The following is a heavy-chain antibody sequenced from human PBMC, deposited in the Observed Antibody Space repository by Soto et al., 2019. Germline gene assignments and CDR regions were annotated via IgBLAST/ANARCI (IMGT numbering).Heavy chain of an antibody. CDR1: GGTFSSHA. CDR3: ARDVPLNYYDGTFSYYAMDV. Sequence: SVKVSCKASGGTFSSHAISCVRQAPGQGLEWMGGIIPFFKATNYAQKFQGRVTITADDSTSTAYMDLYSLRSEDTAVYYCARDVPLNYYDGTFSYYAMDVWGQGTTVTVSS. D-gene: IGHD3-16*01. CDR2: IIPFFKAT. V-gene: IGHV1-69*13. J-gene: IGHJ6*02.